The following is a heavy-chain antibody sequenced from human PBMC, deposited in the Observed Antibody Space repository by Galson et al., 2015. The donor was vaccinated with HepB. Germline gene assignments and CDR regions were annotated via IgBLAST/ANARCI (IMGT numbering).Heavy chain of an antibody. CDR3: ARGQRLSWVSNSNPTGLFMTATYYYILDS. V-gene: IGHV4-34*01. CDR1: GGSFPDHY. Sequence: ETLSLTCAVFGGSFPDHYWTWIRQPPGKGLEWIGEINHSGGHNYSPSLKSRLTMSVDTFKNQFSLRMTSVTAADTAVYYCARGQRLSWVSNSNPTGLFMTATYYYILDSWGQGTLVTVSS. J-gene: IGHJ4*02. CDR2: INHSGGH. D-gene: IGHD3-22*01.